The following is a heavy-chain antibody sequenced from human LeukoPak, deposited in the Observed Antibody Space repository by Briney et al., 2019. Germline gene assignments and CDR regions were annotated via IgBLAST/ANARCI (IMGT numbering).Heavy chain of an antibody. CDR1: GGSFSGYY. CDR3: ARRGYSYGYLWGGFDY. D-gene: IGHD5-18*01. V-gene: IGHV4-34*01. Sequence: PSETLSLTCAVYGGSFSGYYWSWIRQPPGNGLEWIGEINHSGSTNYNPSLKSRVTISVDTSKNQFSLKLSSVTAADTAVYYCARRGYSYGYLWGGFDYWGQGTLVTVSS. J-gene: IGHJ4*02. CDR2: INHSGST.